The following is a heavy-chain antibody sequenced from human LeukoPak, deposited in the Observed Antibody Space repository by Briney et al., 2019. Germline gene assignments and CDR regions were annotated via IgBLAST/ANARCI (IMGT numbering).Heavy chain of an antibody. J-gene: IGHJ5*02. CDR1: GYSISSGYY. Sequence: SETLSLTCGVSGYSISSGYYWGWFRQPPGKGLEWIGNIYHSGSTYYNASLKSRLTISVDTSKNQFSLKLSSVTAADTAIYFCARVTTNYFDPWGQRTLVTVSS. D-gene: IGHD4-11*01. CDR2: IYHSGST. V-gene: IGHV4-38-2*01. CDR3: ARVTTNYFDP.